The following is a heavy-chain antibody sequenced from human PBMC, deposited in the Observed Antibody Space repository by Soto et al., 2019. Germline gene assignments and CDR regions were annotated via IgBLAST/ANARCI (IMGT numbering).Heavy chain of an antibody. V-gene: IGHV1-69*02. Sequence: SVKVSCKASGGSFSIYSISWVRQAPGQGLEWMGRTIPLLNIANYAQKFQGRVTISADKSTNTAYMELSSLRSDDTAVFYCARARRRXYDTNDYTAXDIWG. CDR3: ARARRRXYDTNDYTAXDI. D-gene: IGHD3-22*01. J-gene: IGHJ3*02. CDR2: TIPLLNIA. CDR1: GGSFSIYS.